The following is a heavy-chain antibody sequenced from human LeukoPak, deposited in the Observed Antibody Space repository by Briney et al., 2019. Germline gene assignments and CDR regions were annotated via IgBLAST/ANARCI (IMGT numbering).Heavy chain of an antibody. D-gene: IGHD3-3*01. Sequence: ASVKVSCKASGGIINSHGLSWVRQAPGQGLEWMGWINPNSGDTNYAQKFQGRVTMTRDTSISTAYMELSRLRFDDTAVYYCARGMSSYYDISDLEDYWGQGTLVTVSS. V-gene: IGHV1-2*02. CDR2: INPNSGDT. CDR1: GGIINSHG. J-gene: IGHJ4*02. CDR3: ARGMSSYYDISDLEDY.